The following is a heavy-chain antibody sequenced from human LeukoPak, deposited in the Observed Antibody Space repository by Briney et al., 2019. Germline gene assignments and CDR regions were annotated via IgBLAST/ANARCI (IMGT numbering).Heavy chain of an antibody. CDR3: AKALSTETNLDY. D-gene: IGHD4-17*01. J-gene: IGHJ4*02. Sequence: ASVKVSCKASGGTFSSYAISWVRQAPGQGLEWLGRINPNSGGTNYAQKFQGRVTMTRDTSISAAYMELNSLRSDDTAVYYCAKALSTETNLDYWGQGTLVTVSS. CDR1: GGTFSSYA. V-gene: IGHV1-2*06. CDR2: INPNSGGT.